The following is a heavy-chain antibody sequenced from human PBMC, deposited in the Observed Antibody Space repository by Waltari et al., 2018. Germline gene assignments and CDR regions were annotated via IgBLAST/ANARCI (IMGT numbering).Heavy chain of an antibody. CDR3: ATDLGSFRKYAESMDV. D-gene: IGHD2-8*01. V-gene: IGHV1-24*01. CDR1: GYTLTELS. Sequence: QVQLVQSGAEVKKPGASVKVSCKVSGYTLTELSMHWVRQAPGKGLEWMGGFDPEDGETIYAQKFQGRVTMTEDTSTDTAYMELSSLRSEDTAVYYCATDLGSFRKYAESMDVWGKGTTVTVSS. J-gene: IGHJ6*03. CDR2: FDPEDGET.